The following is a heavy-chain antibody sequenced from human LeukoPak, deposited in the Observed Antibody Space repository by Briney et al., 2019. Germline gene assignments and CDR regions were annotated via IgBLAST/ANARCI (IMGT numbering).Heavy chain of an antibody. J-gene: IGHJ3*02. D-gene: IGHD6-13*01. V-gene: IGHV1-2*04. Sequence: ASVKVSCKASGYTFTGYYMHWGRQAPGQGLEWMGWINPNSGGTNYAQKFQGWVTMTRDTSISTAYMELSRLRSDDTAVYYCAREKDSSSGDAFDIWGQGTMVTVSS. CDR1: GYTFTGYY. CDR3: AREKDSSSGDAFDI. CDR2: INPNSGGT.